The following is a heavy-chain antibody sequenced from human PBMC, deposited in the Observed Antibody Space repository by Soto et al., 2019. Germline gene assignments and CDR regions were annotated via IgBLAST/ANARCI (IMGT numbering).Heavy chain of an antibody. D-gene: IGHD2-2*03. J-gene: IGHJ5*02. V-gene: IGHV3-11*01. Sequence: GGSLRLSCAASGFTFSDYYMSWIRQAPGKGLEWVSYISSSGSTIYYADSVKGRFTISRDNAKNSLYLQMNSLRAEDTAVYYCARDLGYCNSTSCENWFDPWGQGTLVTVSS. CDR3: ARDLGYCNSTSCENWFDP. CDR1: GFTFSDYY. CDR2: ISSSGSTI.